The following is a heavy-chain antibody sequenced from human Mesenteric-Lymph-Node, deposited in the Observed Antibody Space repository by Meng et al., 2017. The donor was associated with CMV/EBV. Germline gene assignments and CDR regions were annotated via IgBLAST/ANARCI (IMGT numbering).Heavy chain of an antibody. CDR1: GGSMSTYY. V-gene: IGHV4-59*01. D-gene: IGHD3-3*01. CDR3: ARDRESGYYQGVDFYYGMDV. Sequence: SETLSLTCSVSGGSMSTYYWSWIRQTPGKGLEWIGYMYYSGSSNYNPSLKSRVTMSLDTSKNQFSLKVGSVTAADTAVYYCARDRESGYYQGVDFYYGMDVWGQGTTVTVSS. J-gene: IGHJ6*02. CDR2: MYYSGSS.